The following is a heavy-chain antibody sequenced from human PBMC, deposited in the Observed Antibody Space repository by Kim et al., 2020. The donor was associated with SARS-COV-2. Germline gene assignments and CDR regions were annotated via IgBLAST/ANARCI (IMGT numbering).Heavy chain of an antibody. CDR3: ASQLERRQGWFDP. CDR2: IKQDESEK. Sequence: GGSLRLSCAASGFSFSSYWMSWVRQAPGKGLEWVAYIKQDESEKYYVDSVKGRFTISRDNAKNSLYLQMNSLRAEDTAMYYCASQLERRQGWFDPWGQGTLVTVSS. V-gene: IGHV3-7*03. CDR1: GFSFSSYW. D-gene: IGHD1-1*01. J-gene: IGHJ5*02.